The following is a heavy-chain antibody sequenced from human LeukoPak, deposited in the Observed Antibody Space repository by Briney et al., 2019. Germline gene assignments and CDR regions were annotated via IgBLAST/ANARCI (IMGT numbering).Heavy chain of an antibody. CDR1: GFTVSSNY. CDR2: IHSGGST. Sequence: GGSLRLSCAASGFTVSSNYMSWVRQAPGKGLEWVSVIHSGGSTYYADSVKGRFTISRDNSKNTLYLQMNSLRAEDTAVYYCAREGEKGDGYNHGFDFWGQGTLVTVSS. J-gene: IGHJ4*02. D-gene: IGHD5-24*01. V-gene: IGHV3-53*01. CDR3: AREGEKGDGYNHGFDF.